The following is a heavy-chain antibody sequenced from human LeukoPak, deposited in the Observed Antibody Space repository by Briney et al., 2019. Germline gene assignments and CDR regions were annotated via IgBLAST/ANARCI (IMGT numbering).Heavy chain of an antibody. V-gene: IGHV4-34*01. Sequence: SETLSLTCAVYGGSFSGYYWSWIRQPPGKGLGWIGEINHSGSTNYNPSLKSRVTISVDTSKNQFSLKLSSVTAADTAVYYCARVSGDYATFDYWGQGTLVTVSS. D-gene: IGHD4-17*01. CDR3: ARVSGDYATFDY. CDR1: GGSFSGYY. J-gene: IGHJ4*02. CDR2: INHSGST.